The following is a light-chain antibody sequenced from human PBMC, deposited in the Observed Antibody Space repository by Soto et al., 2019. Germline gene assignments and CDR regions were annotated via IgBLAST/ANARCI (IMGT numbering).Light chain of an antibody. CDR1: GSSIGTNT. J-gene: IGLJ2*01. V-gene: IGLV1-44*01. CDR3: AAWDGSLNKVL. Sequence: QSVLTQPPSASGIPGQRVTISCSGSGSSIGTNTVNWYRQLPGTAPKLLIYGNNQRPSGVPDRFSGSKSGTSASLAISGLQSEDEAEYYFAAWDGSLNKVLFGGGTKLTVL. CDR2: GNN.